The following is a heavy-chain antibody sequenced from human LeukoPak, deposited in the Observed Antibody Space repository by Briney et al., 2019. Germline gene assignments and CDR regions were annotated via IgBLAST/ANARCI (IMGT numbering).Heavy chain of an antibody. D-gene: IGHD3-22*01. Sequence: GSSVKVSCTASGGTFSSYAISWVRQAPGHGLEWMGGIIPIFGTANYAQKFQGRVTITADESTSTAYMELSRLRSEDTAVYYCANSLSNYYDSSGYFDYWGQGTLVTVSS. CDR1: GGTFSSYA. CDR2: IIPIFGTA. V-gene: IGHV1-69*01. J-gene: IGHJ4*02. CDR3: ANSLSNYYDSSGYFDY.